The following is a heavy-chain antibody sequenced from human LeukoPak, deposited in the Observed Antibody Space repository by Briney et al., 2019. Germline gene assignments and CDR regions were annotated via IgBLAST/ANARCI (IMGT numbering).Heavy chain of an antibody. CDR1: GFSLSGYW. D-gene: IGHD2-15*01. J-gene: IGHJ4*02. V-gene: IGHV3-53*01. CDR3: ASRHCSGGGCYFAGADPFDY. CDR2: IYKGGNT. Sequence: GGSLRLSCVASGFSLSGYWMYWVRQAPGKGLEWVSVIYKGGNTYYIDSVKGRFTISRDTSKNTLYLQMNSLRAEDTAVYYCASRHCSGGGCYFAGADPFDYWGQGTLVTVSS.